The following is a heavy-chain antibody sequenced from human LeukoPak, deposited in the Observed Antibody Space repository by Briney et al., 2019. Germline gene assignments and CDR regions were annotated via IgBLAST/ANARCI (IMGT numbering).Heavy chain of an antibody. CDR3: ARITSGRSTYYFDH. D-gene: IGHD1-26*01. CDR1: GFTFSTYS. J-gene: IGHJ4*02. CDR2: ISRTSSYI. Sequence: PGGSLRLSCAASGFTFSTYSINWVRQAPGNGLEWVSSISRTSSYIYYADSVKGRFTISRDNAKNSLYLQMNSLRAEDTAVYYCARITSGRSTYYFDHWGQGTLVTVSS. V-gene: IGHV3-21*01.